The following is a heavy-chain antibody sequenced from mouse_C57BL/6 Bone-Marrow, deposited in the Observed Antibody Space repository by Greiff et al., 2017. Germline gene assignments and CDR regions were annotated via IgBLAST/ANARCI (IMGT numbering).Heavy chain of an antibody. D-gene: IGHD2-4*01. CDR2: IDPSDSET. Sequence: QVQLKQPGAELVRPGSSVKLSCKASGYTFTSYWMHWVKQRPIQGLEWIGNIDPSDSETHYNQKFKDKATLTVDKSSSTAYMQLSSLTSEDSAVYYCARWGDYRLDYWGQGTSVTVSS. CDR3: ARWGDYRLDY. J-gene: IGHJ4*01. V-gene: IGHV1-52*01. CDR1: GYTFTSYW.